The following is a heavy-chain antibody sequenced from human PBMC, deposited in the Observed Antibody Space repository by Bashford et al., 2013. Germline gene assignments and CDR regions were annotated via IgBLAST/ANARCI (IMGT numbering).Heavy chain of an antibody. CDR3: ARVTRGERCFDC. CDR2: ISGSGVGT. Sequence: RQAPGKGLEWVASISGSGVGTYYADSVKGRFTISRDNAKNSLYLQMSSLRAEDTAVYYCARVTRGERCFDCWGQGTLVTVSS. J-gene: IGHJ4*02. V-gene: IGHV3-11*01. D-gene: IGHD5-12*01.